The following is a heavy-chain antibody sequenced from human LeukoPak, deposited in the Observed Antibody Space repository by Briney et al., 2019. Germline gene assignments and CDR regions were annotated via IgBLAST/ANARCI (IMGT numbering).Heavy chain of an antibody. CDR3: AKLRDFFDSSGQFDY. CDR2: TSGSGDGT. D-gene: IGHD3-22*01. CDR1: GFTFSSYA. V-gene: IGHV3-23*01. J-gene: IGHJ4*02. Sequence: GGSLRLSCASSGFTFSSYAMSWVRQAPGKGLEWVSATSGSGDGTFYADSVKGRFTISRDNSKNTLYLQMNSLRAEDTAIYYCAKLRDFFDSSGQFDYWGQGTLVTVSS.